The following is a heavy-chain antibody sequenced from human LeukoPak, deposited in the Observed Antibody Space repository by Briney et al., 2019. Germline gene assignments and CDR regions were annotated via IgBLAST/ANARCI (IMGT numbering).Heavy chain of an antibody. V-gene: IGHV4-61*02. CDR3: ARGASGSYDY. CDR1: GGSISSSSYY. J-gene: IGHJ4*02. D-gene: IGHD1-26*01. Sequence: SETLSLTCTVSGGSISSSSYYWSWIRQPAGKGLEWIGRIYTSGSTNYNPSLKSRVTMSVDTSKNQFSLKLSSVTAADTAVYYCARGASGSYDYWGQGTLVTVSS. CDR2: IYTSGST.